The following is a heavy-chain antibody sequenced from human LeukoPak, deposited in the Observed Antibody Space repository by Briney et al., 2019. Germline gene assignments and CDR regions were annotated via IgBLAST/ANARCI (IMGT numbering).Heavy chain of an antibody. CDR1: GGSISSYY. Sequence: SETLSLTCTVSGGSISSYYWGWIRQPPGKGLEWIGSIYYSGSTYYNPSLKSRVTISVDTSKNQFSLKLSSVTAADTAVYYCARDRFYCSGGSCYSCYFDYWGQGTLVTVSS. CDR3: ARDRFYCSGGSCYSCYFDY. J-gene: IGHJ4*02. CDR2: IYYSGST. D-gene: IGHD2-15*01. V-gene: IGHV4-39*07.